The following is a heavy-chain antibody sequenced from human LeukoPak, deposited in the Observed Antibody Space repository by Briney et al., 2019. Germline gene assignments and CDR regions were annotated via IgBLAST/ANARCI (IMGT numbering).Heavy chain of an antibody. Sequence: SETLSLTCTVSGGSISSYYWSWIRQPPGKGLEWIGYTYYSGSTNYNPSLKSRVTISVDTSKNQFSLKLSSVTAADTAVYYCASYDILTGYYSYWGQGTLVTVSS. D-gene: IGHD3-9*01. CDR2: TYYSGST. CDR3: ASYDILTGYYSY. V-gene: IGHV4-59*01. J-gene: IGHJ4*02. CDR1: GGSISSYY.